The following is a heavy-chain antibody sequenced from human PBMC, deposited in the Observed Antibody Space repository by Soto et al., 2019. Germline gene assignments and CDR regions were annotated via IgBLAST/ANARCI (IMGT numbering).Heavy chain of an antibody. J-gene: IGHJ3*01. V-gene: IGHV4-30-4*01. Sequence: QVQLQESGPGLVKPSQTLSLTCNVSGGSFSSGAFYWSWIRQPPGKGLEWIGYIYNSGSTDYNPSLKIRLTISVYTSKNQFSLKLGSVTAADTAIYYCASGSTPRGADAFDVWGQGTMVTVSS. D-gene: IGHD3-10*01. CDR2: IYNSGST. CDR3: ASGSTPRGADAFDV. CDR1: GGSFSSGAFY.